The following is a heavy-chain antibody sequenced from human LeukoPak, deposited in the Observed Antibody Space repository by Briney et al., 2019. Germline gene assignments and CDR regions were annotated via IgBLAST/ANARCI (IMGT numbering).Heavy chain of an antibody. CDR2: TYYSGST. CDR1: GGSISSYY. J-gene: IGHJ4*02. V-gene: IGHV4-59*12. Sequence: SETLSLTCTVSGGSISSYYWSWIRQPPGKGLEWIGYTYYSGSTNYNPSLKSRVTISVDTFKNQFSLKLSSVTAADTAVYYCARGLTYYDFWSGYPYYFDYWGQGTLVTVSS. CDR3: ARGLTYYDFWSGYPYYFDY. D-gene: IGHD3-3*01.